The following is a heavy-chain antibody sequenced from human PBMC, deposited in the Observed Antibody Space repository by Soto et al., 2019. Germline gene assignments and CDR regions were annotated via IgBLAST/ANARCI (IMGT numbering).Heavy chain of an antibody. Sequence: EVQLLESGGGLVQPGGSLRLSCAASVFTFSSYAMRWVRQAPGKGLEWVSAISGSGGITYYADSVKGRFTISRDNSKNTLYLQMNSLRAEDTAVYYCARRGSGSYYDYWGEGTLVTVSS. D-gene: IGHD1-26*01. CDR1: VFTFSSYA. J-gene: IGHJ4*02. CDR3: ARRGSGSYYDY. CDR2: ISGSGGIT. V-gene: IGHV3-23*01.